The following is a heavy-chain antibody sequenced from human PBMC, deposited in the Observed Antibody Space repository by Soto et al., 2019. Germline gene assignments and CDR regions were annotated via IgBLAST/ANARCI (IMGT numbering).Heavy chain of an antibody. CDR3: AKVPRVSPTKTAYFYVMDV. Sequence: EVQLLESGRGLVQPGGSLRLSCAASGFTFSSYGMSWVRQAPGKGLEWVSAISGVGGSTYYADSVKGRFAISRDNSKNTLYLQMNSLRAEDTAVYYCAKVPRVSPTKTAYFYVMDVWGQGTTVTVSS. CDR1: GFTFSSYG. V-gene: IGHV3-23*01. J-gene: IGHJ6*02. CDR2: ISGVGGST. D-gene: IGHD3-10*01.